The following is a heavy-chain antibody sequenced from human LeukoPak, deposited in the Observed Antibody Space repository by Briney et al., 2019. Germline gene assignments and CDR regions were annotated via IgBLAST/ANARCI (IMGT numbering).Heavy chain of an antibody. J-gene: IGHJ4*02. CDR3: VLGSPFDY. Sequence: GGSLRLSCAASRFTLSSYSMNWVRQAPGQGLEWVSYISSSSRSIYYADSVKGRVNISRDNANNSLSLQMNSLRDEDTAVYYCVLGSPFDYWGQGTLVTVSS. CDR2: ISSSSRSI. D-gene: IGHD3-10*01. CDR1: RFTLSSYS. V-gene: IGHV3-48*02.